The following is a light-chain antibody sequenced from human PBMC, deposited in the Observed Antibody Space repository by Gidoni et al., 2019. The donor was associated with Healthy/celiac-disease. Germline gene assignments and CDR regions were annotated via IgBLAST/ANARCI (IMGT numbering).Light chain of an antibody. CDR3: QAWDSKV. Sequence: SYALTQPPSVSGYPGQTASITCSGDKLGDKYSCWYQQKPGQSPVRVIYQDSKRPSGIPERFSGSNSGNTATLTISGTQAMDEADYYCQAWDSKVFGGGTKLTVL. J-gene: IGLJ2*01. CDR2: QDS. V-gene: IGLV3-1*01. CDR1: KLGDKY.